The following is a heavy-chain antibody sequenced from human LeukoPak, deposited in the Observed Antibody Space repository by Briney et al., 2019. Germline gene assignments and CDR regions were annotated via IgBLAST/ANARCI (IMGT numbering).Heavy chain of an antibody. CDR1: GYSFTSYW. CDR3: ARHRIPYGSGSYYFDY. V-gene: IGHV5-51*01. CDR2: IYPGDSDT. D-gene: IGHD3-10*01. Sequence: GESLKISCKGSGYSFTSYWIGWVRQMPGKGLEWMGIIYPGDSDTRYSPPFQGQVTISADKSISTAYLQWSSLKASDTAMYYCARHRIPYGSGSYYFDYWGQGTLVTVSS. J-gene: IGHJ4*02.